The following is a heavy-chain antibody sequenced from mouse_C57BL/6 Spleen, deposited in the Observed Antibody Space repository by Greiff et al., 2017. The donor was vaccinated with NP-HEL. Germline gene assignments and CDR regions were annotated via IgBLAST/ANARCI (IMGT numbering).Heavy chain of an antibody. CDR3: VRHNWDNFDY. D-gene: IGHD4-1*02. CDR2: IRSKSNNYAT. J-gene: IGHJ2*01. V-gene: IGHV10-1*01. CDR1: GFRFNTYA. Sequence: EVHLVESGGGLVQPKGSLTLSCAASGFRFNTYAMNWVRQAPGKGLEWVARIRSKSNNYATYYADSVKDRFTISRDDSESMLYLQMNNLKTEDTAMYYCVRHNWDNFDYWGQGTTLTVSS.